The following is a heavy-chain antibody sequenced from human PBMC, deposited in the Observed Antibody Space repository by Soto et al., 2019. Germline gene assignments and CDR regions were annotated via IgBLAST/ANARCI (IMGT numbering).Heavy chain of an antibody. J-gene: IGHJ4*02. CDR3: ARYSGYDYFFDY. V-gene: IGHV3-30-3*01. CDR2: ISHDGINE. Sequence: GGSLRLSCAASGFTFSRYSMHWVRQAPGKGLEWVALISHDGINENYADSVKGRFTISRDNSKNTLYLQMNSLRPEDTAVYYSARYSGYDYFFDYWGQGTLVTVSS. D-gene: IGHD5-12*01. CDR1: GFTFSRYS.